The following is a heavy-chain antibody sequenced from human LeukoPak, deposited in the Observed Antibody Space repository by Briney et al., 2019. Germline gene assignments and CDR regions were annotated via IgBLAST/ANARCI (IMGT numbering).Heavy chain of an antibody. D-gene: IGHD2-2*02. CDR3: AKGNCRGTSCYSDY. Sequence: GGSLRLSCAASGSTFSSYAMRWVRQAPGKGLEWVSGISGSGGSTYYADSVKGRFTIARDNSKNTLYLQMNSLRAEDTAVYYCAKGNCRGTSCYSDYWGQGTLVTVSS. CDR2: ISGSGGST. V-gene: IGHV3-23*01. CDR1: GSTFSSYA. J-gene: IGHJ4*02.